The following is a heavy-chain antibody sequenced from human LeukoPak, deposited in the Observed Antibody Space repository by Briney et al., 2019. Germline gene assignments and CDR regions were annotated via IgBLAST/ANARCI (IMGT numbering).Heavy chain of an antibody. CDR2: IYYSGST. CDR3: ARVGYCSGGSCYSEYYFDY. J-gene: IGHJ4*02. V-gene: IGHV4-59*06. D-gene: IGHD2-15*01. CDR1: GGSISSYY. Sequence: SETLSLTCTVSGGSISSYYWSWIRQHPGKGLEWIGYIYYSGSTYYNPSPKSRVTISVDTSKNQFSLKLSSVTAADTAVYYCARVGYCSGGSCYSEYYFDYWGQGTLVTVSS.